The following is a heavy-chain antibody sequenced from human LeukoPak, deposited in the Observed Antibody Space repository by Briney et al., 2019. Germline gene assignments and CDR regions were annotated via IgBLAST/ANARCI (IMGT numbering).Heavy chain of an antibody. CDR3: ASVKLGSDY. D-gene: IGHD7-27*01. V-gene: IGHV3-7*03. CDR1: RFSIRSYW. J-gene: IGHJ4*02. CDR2: INQDGSEK. Sequence: GGSLRLSCTASRFSIRSYWLNWVRQPPGKGLEWVANINQDGSEKCYVDSVKDRFTISRDNAKNSLYLQMNSLRAEDTAVYYCASVKLGSDYWGQGTLVAVSS.